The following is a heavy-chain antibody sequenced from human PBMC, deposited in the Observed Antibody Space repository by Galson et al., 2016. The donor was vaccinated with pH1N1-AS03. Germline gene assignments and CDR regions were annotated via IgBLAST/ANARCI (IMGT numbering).Heavy chain of an antibody. CDR2: INTDSGGT. Sequence: SVKVSCKASGYAFTDYYMHLLRQAPGQGLEWMAWINTDSGGTDYARKFQGRVTMTRDAFISTTYMELSSLTSDDTAVYYRVRGSPHSSSTNYAFEFWGRGTMVTVSS. CDR3: VRGSPHSSSTNYAFEF. J-gene: IGHJ3*01. CDR1: GYAFTDYY. D-gene: IGHD6-13*01. V-gene: IGHV1-2*02.